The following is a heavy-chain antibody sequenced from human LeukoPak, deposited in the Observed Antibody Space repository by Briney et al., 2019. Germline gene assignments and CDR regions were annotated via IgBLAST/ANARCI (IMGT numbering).Heavy chain of an antibody. J-gene: IGHJ3*02. Sequence: ASVKVSCKVSGYTLTELSMHWVRQAPGKGLEWMGGFDPEDGETIYAQKFQGRVTMTEDTSTDTAYMELSSLRSEDTAVYYCATGYSYGYERAFDIWGQGTMATVPS. CDR3: ATGYSYGYERAFDI. CDR1: GYTLTELS. CDR2: FDPEDGET. D-gene: IGHD5-18*01. V-gene: IGHV1-24*01.